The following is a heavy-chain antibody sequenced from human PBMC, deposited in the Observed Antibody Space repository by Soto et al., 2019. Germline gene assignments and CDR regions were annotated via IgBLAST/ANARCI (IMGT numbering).Heavy chain of an antibody. D-gene: IGHD3-22*01. Sequence: QVQLVEYGGGVVQPGKSLRLSCAASGFTFSTYGIHWVRQAPGKGLEWVALISYDGGSKYYGDSVKGRFIISRDNSHNTVSLQINSLRADDTAVYFCAIEQLAMTVVVADYFDSWGPRTLVTVSS. J-gene: IGHJ4*02. CDR1: GFTFSTYG. CDR3: AIEQLAMTVVVADYFDS. V-gene: IGHV3-30*03. CDR2: ISYDGGSK.